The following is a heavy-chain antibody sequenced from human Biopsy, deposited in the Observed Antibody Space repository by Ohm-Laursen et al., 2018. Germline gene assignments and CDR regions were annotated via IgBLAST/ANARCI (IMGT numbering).Heavy chain of an antibody. V-gene: IGHV4-59*12. Sequence: GTLSLTCTLSGDSITRSYWSWIRQSPGQGLEWIGHVFDRGTTNYNPSVRSRVTMSEDTSKKQFSLKMTSVTAADTAMYYCASVVLGPTNDAFDLWGQGTMVVVSS. CDR1: GDSITRSY. CDR3: ASVVLGPTNDAFDL. D-gene: IGHD3-22*01. CDR2: VFDRGTT. J-gene: IGHJ3*01.